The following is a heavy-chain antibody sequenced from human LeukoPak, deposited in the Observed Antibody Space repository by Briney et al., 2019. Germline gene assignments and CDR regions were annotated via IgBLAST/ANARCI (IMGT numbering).Heavy chain of an antibody. J-gene: IGHJ3*02. CDR3: ARQSADHDAFDI. Sequence: QTLSLTCAISGDSVSSVRAAWNWIRQSPSRGLQWLGRTYYRSKWYSEYAVSVKSRISINPGTSKNQFSLQLNSVNPEDTAVYYCARQSADHDAFDIWGQGTMVTVSS. CDR2: TYYRSKWYS. CDR1: GDSVSSVRAA. D-gene: IGHD1-14*01. V-gene: IGHV6-1*01.